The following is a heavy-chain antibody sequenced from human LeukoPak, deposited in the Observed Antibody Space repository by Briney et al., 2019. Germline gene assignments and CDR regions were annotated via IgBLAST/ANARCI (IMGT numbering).Heavy chain of an antibody. J-gene: IGHJ4*02. CDR1: GYTFTSYG. V-gene: IGHV1-18*01. Sequence: ASVKVSCKASGYTFTSYGISWVRQAPGQGLEWMGWISAYNGNTNYAQKLQSRVTMTTDTSTSTAYMELRSLRSVDTAVYYCARDRLVYYYDSSGYYTPHGFDYWGQGTLVTVSS. CDR3: ARDRLVYYYDSSGYYTPHGFDY. D-gene: IGHD3-22*01. CDR2: ISAYNGNT.